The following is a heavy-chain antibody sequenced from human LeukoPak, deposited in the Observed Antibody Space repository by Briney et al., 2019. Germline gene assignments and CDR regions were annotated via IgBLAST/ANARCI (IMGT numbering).Heavy chain of an antibody. CDR2: IYHSGST. CDR1: GGSISSSNW. CDR3: ATSTLDTATGWAFDI. V-gene: IGHV4-4*02. Sequence: PSQTLSLTCAVSGGSISSSNWWSWVRQPPGKGLEWIGEIYHSGSTNYNPSLKSRVTISVDKSKNQFSLKLSSVTAADTAVYYCATSTLDTATGWAFDIWGQGTMVTVSS. D-gene: IGHD5-18*01. J-gene: IGHJ3*02.